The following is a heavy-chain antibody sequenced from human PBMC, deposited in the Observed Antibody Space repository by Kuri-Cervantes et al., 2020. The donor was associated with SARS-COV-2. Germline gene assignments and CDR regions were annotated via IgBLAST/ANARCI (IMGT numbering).Heavy chain of an antibody. CDR2: ISSSSSYI. V-gene: IGHV3-21*01. CDR3: ARTYYDILTGYCPFDY. Sequence: GESLKISCAASGFTFSSYSMNWVRQAPGKGLEWVSSISSSSSYIYYADSVKGRFTISRDNAKNSLYLQMNSLRDEDTAVYYCARTYYDILTGYCPFDYWGQGTLVTVSS. D-gene: IGHD3-9*01. J-gene: IGHJ4*02. CDR1: GFTFSSYS.